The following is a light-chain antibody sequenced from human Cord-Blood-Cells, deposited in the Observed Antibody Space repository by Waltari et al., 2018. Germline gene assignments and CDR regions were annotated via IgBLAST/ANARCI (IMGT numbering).Light chain of an antibody. J-gene: IGKJ3*01. CDR2: DAS. CDR1: QSVSSY. Sequence: EIALTQSPATLSLLPGESALLSCRASQSVSSYLAWYQQKPGQAPRLLIYDASNRATGIPARFSGSGSGTDFTLTISSLEPEDFAVYYCQQRSNWPLTFGPGTKVDIK. CDR3: QQRSNWPLT. V-gene: IGKV3-11*01.